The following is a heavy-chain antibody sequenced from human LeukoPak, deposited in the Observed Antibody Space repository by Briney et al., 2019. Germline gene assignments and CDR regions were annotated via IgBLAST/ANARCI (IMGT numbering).Heavy chain of an antibody. CDR3: ARGVWLGYAFDI. Sequence: SETLSLTCTVSGYSISSGYYWGWIRQPPGNGLEWIGSIYHSGSTYYNPSLKSRVTISVDTSKNQFSLKLSSVTAADTAVYYCARGVWLGYAFDIWGQGTMVTVSS. D-gene: IGHD3-16*01. V-gene: IGHV4-38-2*02. CDR2: IYHSGST. CDR1: GYSISSGYY. J-gene: IGHJ3*02.